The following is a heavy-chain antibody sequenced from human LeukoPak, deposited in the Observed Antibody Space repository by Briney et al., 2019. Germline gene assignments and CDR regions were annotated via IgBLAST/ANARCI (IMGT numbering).Heavy chain of an antibody. V-gene: IGHV3-30*18. J-gene: IGHJ4*01. CDR2: ISYDGSYL. CDR3: AKESRTLGVPLFDY. CDR1: GFIFSSYA. Sequence: GGSLRLSCAASGFIFSSYAMHWVRQTPGRGLEWVAVISYDGSYLYYRDSVKGRFTISRDNSKNTLYLQMNCLRAEDTAVYYCAKESRTLGVPLFDYWGQGTLVTVSS. D-gene: IGHD3-10*01.